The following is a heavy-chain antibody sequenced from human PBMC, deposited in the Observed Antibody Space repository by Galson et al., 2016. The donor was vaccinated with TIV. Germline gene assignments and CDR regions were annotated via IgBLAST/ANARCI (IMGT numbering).Heavy chain of an antibody. J-gene: IGHJ3*02. CDR2: ISPIFGIA. V-gene: IGHV1-69*13. CDR1: GGTFSSFA. D-gene: IGHD2-2*01. Sequence: SVKVSCKASGGTFSSFAISWVRQAPGQGLEWMGGISPIFGIANYAQKFQGRVTITADESTSTAYMELSSLRSEDTAVYYCAGVTSKIVVISDAADAFDTWGQGTMVTVSS. CDR3: AGVTSKIVVISDAADAFDT.